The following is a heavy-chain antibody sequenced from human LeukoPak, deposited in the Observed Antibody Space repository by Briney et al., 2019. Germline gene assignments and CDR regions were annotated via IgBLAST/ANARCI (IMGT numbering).Heavy chain of an antibody. Sequence: GGSLRLSCAASGFTFSDYYMTWIRQAPGKGLEWVSYISSSDNTIYYADSVKGRFTISRDDAKNSLYLQMNSLRAEDTAVYHCARWDTGMVNHWGQGTLVTVSS. CDR2: ISSSDNTI. J-gene: IGHJ5*02. V-gene: IGHV3-11*04. CDR1: GFTFSDYY. CDR3: ARWDTGMVNH. D-gene: IGHD5-18*01.